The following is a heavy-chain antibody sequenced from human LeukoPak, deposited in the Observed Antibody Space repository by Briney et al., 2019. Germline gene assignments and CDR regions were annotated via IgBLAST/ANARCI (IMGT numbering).Heavy chain of an antibody. J-gene: IGHJ4*02. Sequence: GSLRLSCAASGFTFSSYSMNWVRQAPGKGLEWVSYISSSSSTIYYADSVKGRFTISRDNAKNSLYLQMNSLRAEDTAVYYCARAGIAALRYFDYWGQGTLVTVSS. CDR1: GFTFSSYS. CDR3: ARAGIAALRYFDY. V-gene: IGHV3-48*01. CDR2: ISSSSSTI. D-gene: IGHD6-13*01.